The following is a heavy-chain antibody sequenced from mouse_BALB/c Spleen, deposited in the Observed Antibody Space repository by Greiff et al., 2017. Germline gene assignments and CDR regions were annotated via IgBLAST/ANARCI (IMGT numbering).Heavy chain of an antibody. CDR1: GFSLTSYG. D-gene: IGHD2-3*01. V-gene: IGHV2-9*02. J-gene: IGHJ3*01. CDR3: ARDKGGTDGYYLAY. CDR2: IWAGGST. Sequence: VQLQQSGPGLVAPSQSLSITCTVSGFSLTSYGVHWVRQPPGKGLEWLGVIWAGGSTNYNSALMSRLSISKDNSKSQVFLKMNSLQTDDTAMYYCARDKGGTDGYYLAYWGQGTLVTVSA.